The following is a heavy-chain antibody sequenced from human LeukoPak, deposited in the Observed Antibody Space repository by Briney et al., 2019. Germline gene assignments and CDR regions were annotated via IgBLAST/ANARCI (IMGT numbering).Heavy chain of an antibody. CDR3: VRYPYGTSPYYFDY. Sequence: GGSLRLSCAASGFTFSLYAMTWVRQAPGKGLEWVSSLSGSGGITFYADSVKGRFAISRDNSKNTLYLQMNSLGAGDTALYYCVRYPYGTSPYYFDYWGQGTLVPVPS. V-gene: IGHV3-23*01. D-gene: IGHD1-14*01. CDR1: GFTFSLYA. J-gene: IGHJ4*02. CDR2: LSGSGGIT.